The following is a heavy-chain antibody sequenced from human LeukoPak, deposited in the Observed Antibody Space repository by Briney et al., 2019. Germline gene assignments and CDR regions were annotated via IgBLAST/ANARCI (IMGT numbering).Heavy chain of an antibody. Sequence: GGSLRLSCAASGFTFSSYTMHWIRQAPGKGLEWVSSISGSNSYIFYADSVKGRFTVSRDNAKDSLYLQMNSLRAEGMAVYYCARALTTLTYEGYWGQGTLVTVSS. D-gene: IGHD1-1*01. V-gene: IGHV3-21*01. CDR2: ISGSNSYI. CDR1: GFTFSSYT. CDR3: ARALTTLTYEGY. J-gene: IGHJ4*02.